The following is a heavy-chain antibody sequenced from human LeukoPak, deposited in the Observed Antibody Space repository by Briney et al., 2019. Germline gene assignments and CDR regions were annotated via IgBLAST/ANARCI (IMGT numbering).Heavy chain of an antibody. CDR3: ARVGRSGSFPFDY. J-gene: IGHJ4*02. CDR1: GGSIRASY. V-gene: IGHV4-59*01. D-gene: IGHD1-26*01. CDR2: IYYSGST. Sequence: SETLSLTCTVSGGSIRASYWSWIRQPPGKGLEWIAHIYYSGSTFYSPSLKSRVTISLDTSKNQVSLELTSVTAADTALYYCARVGRSGSFPFDYWGQGTLVTVSS.